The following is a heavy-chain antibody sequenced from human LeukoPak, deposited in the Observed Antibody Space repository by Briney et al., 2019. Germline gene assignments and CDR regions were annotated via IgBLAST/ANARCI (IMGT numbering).Heavy chain of an antibody. CDR3: EKVVAATVEYYYYGMDV. J-gene: IGHJ6*02. V-gene: IGHV3-30*18. Sequence: GRSLRLSCAASGFTFSSYGMHWVRQAPGKGLEWVAVISYDGSNKYYADSVKGRFTISRDNSKNTLYLQMNSLRAEDTAVYYCEKVVAATVEYYYYGMDVWGQGTTVTVSS. CDR2: ISYDGSNK. D-gene: IGHD2-15*01. CDR1: GFTFSSYG.